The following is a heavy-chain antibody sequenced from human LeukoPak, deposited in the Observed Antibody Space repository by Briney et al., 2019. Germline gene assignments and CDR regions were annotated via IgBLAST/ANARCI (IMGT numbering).Heavy chain of an antibody. V-gene: IGHV3-7*05. J-gene: IGHJ4*02. CDR3: ASQFWWAAVAGTTLDY. D-gene: IGHD6-19*01. CDR1: GFTFSTYW. CDR2: IKEDGSET. Sequence: GGSLRLSCIASGFTFSTYWMSWVRQAPGGGLEWLANIKEDGSETYYVDSVKGRFTISRDNAKISLYLQMNSLRAEDTAVYYCASQFWWAAVAGTTLDYWGQGTLVTVSS.